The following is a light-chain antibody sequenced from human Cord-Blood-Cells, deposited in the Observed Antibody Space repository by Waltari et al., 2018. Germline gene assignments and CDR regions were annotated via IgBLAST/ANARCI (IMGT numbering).Light chain of an antibody. CDR3: CSYAGSYTVV. CDR1: SSDVGCYYY. J-gene: IGLJ3*02. Sequence: QSALPQPHSASGSPGQSVTISCTATSSDVGCYYYVPWYPQHPGKAPKLMIYDVSRRPSGVRYRCSGSNSGNAASLTIAELQDEDEADYSCCSYAGSYTVVFGGGTKLTVL. CDR2: DVS. V-gene: IGLV2-11*01.